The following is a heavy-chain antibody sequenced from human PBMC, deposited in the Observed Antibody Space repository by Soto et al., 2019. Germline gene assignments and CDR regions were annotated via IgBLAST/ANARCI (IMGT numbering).Heavy chain of an antibody. Sequence: GGSLRLSCAASGFTFSSYSMNWVRQAPGKGLEWVSYISSSSSTIYYADSVKGRFTISRDNAKNSLYLQMNSLRAEDTAVYYCATADCTNGVCYLMDVWGKGTTVTVSS. CDR3: ATADCTNGVCYLMDV. V-gene: IGHV3-48*01. J-gene: IGHJ6*03. D-gene: IGHD2-8*01. CDR1: GFTFSSYS. CDR2: ISSSSSTI.